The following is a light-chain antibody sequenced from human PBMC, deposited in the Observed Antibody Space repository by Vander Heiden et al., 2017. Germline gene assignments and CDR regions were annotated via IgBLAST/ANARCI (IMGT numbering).Light chain of an antibody. CDR3: QQRSNWPRALT. V-gene: IGKV3-11*01. J-gene: IGKJ4*01. CDR1: QSVSSY. CDR2: DAS. Sequence: EIVLTPSPATLSLSPGERATLSCRASQSVSSYLAWDQQKPGQAPRLLIYDASNRATGIPARFSGSGSGTDFTLTISSLEPEDFAVYYCQQRSNWPRALTFGGGTKVEIK.